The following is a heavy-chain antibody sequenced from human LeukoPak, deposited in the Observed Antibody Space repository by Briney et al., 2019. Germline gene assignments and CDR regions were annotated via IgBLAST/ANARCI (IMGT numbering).Heavy chain of an antibody. Sequence: GGSLRLSCAASGFTFSSYWMSWVRQARGKGLEWEANMKYDGSEKYYVDSVKGRFTISRGNAKNSLYLQMNSLRAEDTAVYYCARDIEAAGLFLDYWGQGTLVTVSS. D-gene: IGHD6-13*01. V-gene: IGHV3-7*01. CDR1: GFTFSSYW. CDR2: MKYDGSEK. CDR3: ARDIEAAGLFLDY. J-gene: IGHJ4*02.